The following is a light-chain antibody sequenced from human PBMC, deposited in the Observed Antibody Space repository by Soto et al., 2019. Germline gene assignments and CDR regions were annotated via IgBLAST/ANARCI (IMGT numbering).Light chain of an antibody. CDR3: QQYHIYST. V-gene: IGKV1-5*03. CDR1: QSINNW. Sequence: DIQMTQSPSTLSASVGDRVTITCRASQSINNWLAWYQQKPGKVPKLLIYKASSLKSGVPSRFSGSGSETEFTLTISSLQPDDFATYYCQQYHIYSTFGQGTKVEIK. CDR2: KAS. J-gene: IGKJ1*01.